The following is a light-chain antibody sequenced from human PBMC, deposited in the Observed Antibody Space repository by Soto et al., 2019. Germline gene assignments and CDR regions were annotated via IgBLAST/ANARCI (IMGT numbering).Light chain of an antibody. Sequence: QSALTQPPSASGSPGQSVTISCTGTKSDIGVYDFVSWYQHHPGKAPRLIIYEVVQRPSGVPDRFSGSKSGNTASLTVSGLQAADEADYFCKSYAGSNTSVVGSGTKVTVL. J-gene: IGLJ1*01. CDR1: KSDIGVYDF. CDR3: KSYAGSNTSV. V-gene: IGLV2-8*01. CDR2: EVV.